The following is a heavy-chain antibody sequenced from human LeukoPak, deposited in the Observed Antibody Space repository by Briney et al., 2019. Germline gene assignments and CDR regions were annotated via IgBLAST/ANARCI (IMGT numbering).Heavy chain of an antibody. J-gene: IGHJ4*02. CDR1: GFTFSTYA. CDR3: TKVAYDYTWGSYRPPLDY. CDR2: ISGSGGTT. V-gene: IGHV3-23*01. Sequence: GGSLILSCAASGFTFSTYAMSWVRQAPGKGLEWVSGISGSGGTTYYADSVKGRFTISRDNSKNTLYLQMKSLRAEDTAVYYCTKVAYDYTWGSYRPPLDYWGQGTLVTVSS. D-gene: IGHD3-16*02.